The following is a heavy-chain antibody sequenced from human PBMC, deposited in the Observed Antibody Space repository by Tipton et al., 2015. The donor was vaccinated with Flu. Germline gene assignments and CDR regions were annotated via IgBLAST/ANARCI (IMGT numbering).Heavy chain of an antibody. J-gene: IGHJ4*02. D-gene: IGHD6-19*01. V-gene: IGHV4-38-2*02. CDR1: GDSMRRDYF. CDR2: IHYSGSP. Sequence: TLSLTCTVSGDSMRRDYFWGWIRQAPGKGLEWIGNIHYSGSPHYNPSLKSRVTISVDTSKNQFSLKLRSVTAADTAVYYCARGSGDANTYFDSWGQGTLVTVSS. CDR3: ARGSGDANTYFDS.